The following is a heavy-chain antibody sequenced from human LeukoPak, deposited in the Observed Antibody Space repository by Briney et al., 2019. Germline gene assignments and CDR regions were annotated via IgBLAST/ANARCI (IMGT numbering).Heavy chain of an antibody. CDR3: ARVTMVRGYPAPRFDP. CDR1: GGSFSGYY. Sequence: ESSETLSLTCAVYGGSFSGYYWSWIRQPPGKGLEWIGEINHSGSTNYNPSLKSRVTISVDTSKNQFSLKLSSVTAADTAVYYCARVTMVRGYPAPRFDPWGQGTLVTVSS. V-gene: IGHV4-34*01. D-gene: IGHD3-10*01. CDR2: INHSGST. J-gene: IGHJ5*02.